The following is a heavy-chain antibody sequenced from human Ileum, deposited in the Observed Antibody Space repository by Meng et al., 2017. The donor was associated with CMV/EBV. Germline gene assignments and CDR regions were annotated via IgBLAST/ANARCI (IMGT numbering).Heavy chain of an antibody. J-gene: IGHJ4*02. Sequence: EHVGTVWKKLGAPVQAPCKASGYTFTHYSRHWVRQAPGQGLEWMGWIKPHSGDTKYEKKFQGRVTMTSDTSISTVYMELTRLTPDDTAIYYCAREIIMAARAFGYWGQGTLVTVSS. D-gene: IGHD5-12*01. CDR3: AREIIMAARAFGY. V-gene: IGHV1-2*02. CDR2: IKPHSGDT. CDR1: GYTFTHYS.